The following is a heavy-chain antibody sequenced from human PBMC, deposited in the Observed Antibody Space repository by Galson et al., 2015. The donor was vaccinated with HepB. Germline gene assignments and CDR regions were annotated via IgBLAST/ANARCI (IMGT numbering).Heavy chain of an antibody. CDR2: IYWDDDK. Sequence: PPLVKPTQTLTLTCSFSGFSLKNSGVGVGVGWFRQTPGKAPEWLALIYWDDDKRYRPSLKSRLMITTDSSKNQVVLTMAAMAPLDTATYYCAHRRGRGLFDSWGQGTLVTVSS. J-gene: IGHJ4*02. D-gene: IGHD2-15*01. CDR3: AHRRGRGLFDS. CDR1: GFSLKNSGVGVG. V-gene: IGHV2-5*02.